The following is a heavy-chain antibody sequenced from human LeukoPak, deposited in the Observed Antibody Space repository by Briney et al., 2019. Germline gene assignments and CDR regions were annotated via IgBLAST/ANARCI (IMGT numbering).Heavy chain of an antibody. CDR1: GGSISSYY. J-gene: IGHJ4*02. D-gene: IGHD2-15*01. V-gene: IGHV4-59*01. CDR3: ARGPDCSGGSCYPFFGY. Sequence: SETLSLTCTVSGGSISSYYWGWIRQPPGKGLEWIGYIYYSGSTNYNPSLKSRVTISVDTSKNQFPLKLSSVTAADTAVYYCARGPDCSGGSCYPFFGYWGQGTLVTVSS. CDR2: IYYSGST.